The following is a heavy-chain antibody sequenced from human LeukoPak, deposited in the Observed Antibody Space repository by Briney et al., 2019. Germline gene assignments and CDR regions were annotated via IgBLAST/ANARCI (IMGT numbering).Heavy chain of an antibody. Sequence: SETLSLTCAVYGGSFSGYYWSWIRQPPGKGLEWIGEINHSGSTNYNPSLKSRVTISVDTSKNQFSLKLSSVTAADTAVYYCARSPNYDYVWGSYRYQNLDYWGQGTLVTVSS. V-gene: IGHV4-34*01. CDR3: ARSPNYDYVWGSYRYQNLDY. D-gene: IGHD3-16*02. CDR2: INHSGST. CDR1: GGSFSGYY. J-gene: IGHJ4*02.